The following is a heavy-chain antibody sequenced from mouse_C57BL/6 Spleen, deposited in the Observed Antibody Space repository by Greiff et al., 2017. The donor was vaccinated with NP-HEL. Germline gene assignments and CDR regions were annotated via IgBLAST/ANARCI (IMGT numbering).Heavy chain of an antibody. Sequence: VQLQQSGAELARPGASVKLSCKASGYTFTSYGISWVKQRTGQGLEWIGEIYPRSGNTYYNEKFKGKATLTADKSSSTAYMELRSLTSEDSAVYFCARSGYYGSSYDYYAMDYWGQGTSVTVSS. V-gene: IGHV1-81*01. CDR1: GYTFTSYG. J-gene: IGHJ4*01. CDR2: IYPRSGNT. D-gene: IGHD1-1*01. CDR3: ARSGYYGSSYDYYAMDY.